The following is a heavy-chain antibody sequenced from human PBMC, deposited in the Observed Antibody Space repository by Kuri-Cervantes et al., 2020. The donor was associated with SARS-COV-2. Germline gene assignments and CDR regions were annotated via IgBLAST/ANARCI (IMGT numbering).Heavy chain of an antibody. CDR1: GGSISSSSYC. J-gene: IGHJ6*02. D-gene: IGHD2-8*02. CDR2: IYYSGST. CDR3: ARHLWSDGMDV. V-gene: IGHV4-39*01. Sequence: SETLSLTCTVSGGSISSSSYCWGWIRQPPGKGLEWIGSIYYSGSTYYNPSLKSRVTISVDTSKNQFSLKLSSVTAADTAVYYCARHLWSDGMDVWGQGTTVTVSS.